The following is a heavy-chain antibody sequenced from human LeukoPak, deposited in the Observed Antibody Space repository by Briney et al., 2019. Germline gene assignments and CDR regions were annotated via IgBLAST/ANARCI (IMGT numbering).Heavy chain of an antibody. CDR3: ARDMEMATITTY. CDR1: GGTYSSYA. Sequence: ASVKVSCKASGGTYSSYALSWVRQAPGQGLEWMGWISVYNGNTNYTQKLQGRVTMTTDTSTSTAHMELRSLRSDDTAVYYCARDMEMATITTYWCQGTLVTVSS. J-gene: IGHJ4*02. V-gene: IGHV1-18*01. D-gene: IGHD5-24*01. CDR2: ISVYNGNT.